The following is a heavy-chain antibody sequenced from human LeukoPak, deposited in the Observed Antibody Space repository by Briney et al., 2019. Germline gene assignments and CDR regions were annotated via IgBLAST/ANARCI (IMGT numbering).Heavy chain of an antibody. CDR2: INNIGST. CDR3: ARLVEYTTGWYRSYHFDS. Sequence: SETLSLTCRVSGDSINTSYWSWIRLPPGQALEWIGYINNIGSTNYNPSLKSRVTMSVDTSEKQFSLQLTSVTAADTALYYCARLVEYTTGWYRSYHFDSWGQGTLVTVPS. D-gene: IGHD6-19*01. V-gene: IGHV4-4*09. CDR1: GDSINTSY. J-gene: IGHJ4*02.